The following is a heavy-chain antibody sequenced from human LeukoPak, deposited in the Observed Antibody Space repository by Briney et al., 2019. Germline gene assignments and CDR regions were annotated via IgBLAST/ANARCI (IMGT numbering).Heavy chain of an antibody. CDR2: ISGSGDDT. V-gene: IGHV3-23*01. D-gene: IGHD6-19*01. CDR1: GISFSNYS. CDR3: AKDSVVVAGLVNYFDY. J-gene: IGHJ4*02. Sequence: GGSLRLSCAASGISFSNYSMNWVRQAPGKGLEWVSGISGSGDDTNYADSVKGRFTISRDNSKNALYLQMNNLRAEDTAVYYCAKDSVVVAGLVNYFDYWGQGTLVTVSS.